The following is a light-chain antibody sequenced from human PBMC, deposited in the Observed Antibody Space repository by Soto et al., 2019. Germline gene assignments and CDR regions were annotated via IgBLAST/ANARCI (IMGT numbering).Light chain of an antibody. Sequence: SALTQPASVSGSPGQSITISCTGTSSDVGGYNYVSWYQHHPGKAPKLIIYDVSNRPSGVSNRFSGSKSGNTASLTISGXXXXXXXXXYCSXYTTSNTRXXVFGTGTNVTV. CDR3: SXYTTSNTRXXV. J-gene: IGLJ1*01. CDR1: SSDVGGYNY. CDR2: DVS. V-gene: IGLV2-14*03.